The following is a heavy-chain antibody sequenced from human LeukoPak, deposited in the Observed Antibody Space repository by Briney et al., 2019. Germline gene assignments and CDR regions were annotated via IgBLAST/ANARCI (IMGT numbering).Heavy chain of an antibody. J-gene: IGHJ4*02. CDR3: ARVGLVHGIAVAAIPYLYYFDY. D-gene: IGHD6-19*01. CDR1: GGSISSSSYY. Sequence: SETLSLTCTVSGGSISSSSYYWGWIRQPPGEGLEWIGSIYYSGSTYYNPSLKSRVTISVDTSKNQFSLKLSSVTAADTAVYYCARVGLVHGIAVAAIPYLYYFDYWGQGTLVTVSS. CDR2: IYYSGST. V-gene: IGHV4-39*07.